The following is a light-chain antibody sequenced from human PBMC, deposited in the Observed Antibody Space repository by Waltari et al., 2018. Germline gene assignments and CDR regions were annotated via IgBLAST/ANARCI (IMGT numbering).Light chain of an antibody. J-gene: IGLJ2*01. V-gene: IGLV2-14*03. Sequence: QSALTQPASVSGSPGQSIPISCTGTSSDVGGYKYVSWYQQHPGKAPKLMIYDVSNRPSGVSNRFSGSKSANTASLTISGLQAEDEADYYCSSYTSSGTVVFGGGTKLTVL. CDR2: DVS. CDR3: SSYTSSGTVV. CDR1: SSDVGGYKY.